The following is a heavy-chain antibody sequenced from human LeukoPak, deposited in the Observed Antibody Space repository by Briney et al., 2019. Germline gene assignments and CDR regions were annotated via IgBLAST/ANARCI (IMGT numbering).Heavy chain of an antibody. V-gene: IGHV4-59*01. Sequence: SETLSLTCTVSGGSISSYYWSWIRQPPGKGLEWIGSVHYSGSTSGSTNYNPSLKSRVTILVDTSKNQFSLKLSSVTAADTAVYYCARVISGGFYNWFDPWGQGTQVPSPQ. D-gene: IGHD2-15*01. CDR2: VHYSGSTSGST. CDR1: GGSISSYY. CDR3: ARVISGGFYNWFDP. J-gene: IGHJ5*02.